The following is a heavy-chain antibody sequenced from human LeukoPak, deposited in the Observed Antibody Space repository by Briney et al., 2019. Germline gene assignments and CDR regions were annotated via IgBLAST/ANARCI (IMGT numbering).Heavy chain of an antibody. D-gene: IGHD3-9*01. CDR1: GFTFSNYN. CDR3: AKEGSYNILTGYYKRPFYYMDV. V-gene: IGHV3-30*02. J-gene: IGHJ6*03. CDR2: IRNDGSNK. Sequence: GGSLRLSCAASGFTFSNYNMNWVRQAPGKGLEWVAFIRNDGSNKYYADSVKGRFTISRDNSKNMTYLQMNSLRAEDTAVYYCAKEGSYNILTGYYKRPFYYMDVWGKGTTVTISS.